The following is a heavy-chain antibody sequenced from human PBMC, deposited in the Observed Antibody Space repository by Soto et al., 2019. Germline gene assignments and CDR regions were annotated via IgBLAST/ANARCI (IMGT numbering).Heavy chain of an antibody. CDR2: ISSSSSYV. CDR1: GFTFSSYS. D-gene: IGHD4-17*01. J-gene: IGHJ6*02. V-gene: IGHV3-21*01. Sequence: EVQLVESGGGLVKPGGSLRLSCAASGFTFSSYSMNWVRQAPGKGLEWVSSISSSSSYVYYADSVKGRFTISRDNAKNSLYLQMNSLRAEDTAVYYCARAMTTPHLLDYYYYYAMDVWGQGTTVTVSS. CDR3: ARAMTTPHLLDYYYYYAMDV.